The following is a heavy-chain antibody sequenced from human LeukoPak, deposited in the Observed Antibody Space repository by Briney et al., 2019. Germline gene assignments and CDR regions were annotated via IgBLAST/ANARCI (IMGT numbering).Heavy chain of an antibody. CDR1: GFTFSGSA. CDR2: IRSKANSYAT. J-gene: IGHJ5*02. D-gene: IGHD6-13*01. CDR3: TGPSIAADNWFDP. Sequence: PGGSLRLSCAASGFTFSGSAMHWVRQASGKGLECVGRIRSKANSYATAYPASVEGRFTISRDDSKNMAYLQMNSLKTEDTAVYYCTGPSIAADNWFDPWGQGTLVTVSS. V-gene: IGHV3-73*01.